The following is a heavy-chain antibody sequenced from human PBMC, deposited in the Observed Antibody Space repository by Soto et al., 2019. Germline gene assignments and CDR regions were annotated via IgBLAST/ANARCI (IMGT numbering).Heavy chain of an antibody. CDR2: IFPTGIT. V-gene: IGHV4-4*07. CDR3: ARGSLGPDF. CDR1: SGSISNYY. J-gene: IGHJ4*02. Sequence: QVQLQESGPGLVKPSETLSLTCTVSSGSISNYYWSWIRQPAGKVLEWIGRIFPTGITDYNPSLKSRVTMSFDTSKNQFSLELYSVTAADTAVYYCARGSLGPDFWGQGTLVTVSS. D-gene: IGHD1-26*01.